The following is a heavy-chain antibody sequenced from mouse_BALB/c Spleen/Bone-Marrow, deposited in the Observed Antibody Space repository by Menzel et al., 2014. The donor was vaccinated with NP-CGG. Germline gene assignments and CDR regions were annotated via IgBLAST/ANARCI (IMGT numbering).Heavy chain of an antibody. CDR2: ISSGSSSI. Sequence: EVMLVESGGGLVQPGGSRKLSCAASGFIFSSFGMHWVRQAPEKGLEWVVYISSGSSSIYYADTVRGRFTISRDNSNNTLVLQMTSIRSEDTAMYYCARGGNWEDFDYWGQGTTLTVSS. J-gene: IGHJ2*01. CDR1: GFIFSSFG. D-gene: IGHD4-1*01. V-gene: IGHV5-17*02. CDR3: ARGGNWEDFDY.